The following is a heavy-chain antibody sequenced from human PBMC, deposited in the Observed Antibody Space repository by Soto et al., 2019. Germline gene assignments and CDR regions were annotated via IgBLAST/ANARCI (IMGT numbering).Heavy chain of an antibody. V-gene: IGHV1-3*01. Sequence: QVQLVQSGAEVKKPGASVKVSCKASGYTFTSYAMHWVRQAPGQRLEWMGWINAGNGNTKYSQKFQGRVTITSDTSASTAYMELRSLRLEDTAVYYCASVVGAAGDWGQGTLVTVSS. CDR1: GYTFTSYA. CDR2: INAGNGNT. CDR3: ASVVGAAGD. J-gene: IGHJ4*02. D-gene: IGHD2-15*01.